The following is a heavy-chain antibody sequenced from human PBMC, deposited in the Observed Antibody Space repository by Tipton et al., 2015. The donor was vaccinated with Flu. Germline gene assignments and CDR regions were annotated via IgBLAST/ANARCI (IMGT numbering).Heavy chain of an antibody. CDR2: INQDGSEQ. CDR3: ARDMGYYGSGLDY. D-gene: IGHD3-10*01. V-gene: IGHV3-7*01. CDR1: GFTFNNYW. Sequence: QLVQSGGGLVQPGRSLRLSCAASGFTFNNYWMTWVRQAPGKGLQWVASINQDGSEQYSVDSVKGRFTFSRDNAKNSLYLQLNSLKAEDTAVYFCARDMGYYGSGLDYWGQGTLVTVSS. J-gene: IGHJ4*02.